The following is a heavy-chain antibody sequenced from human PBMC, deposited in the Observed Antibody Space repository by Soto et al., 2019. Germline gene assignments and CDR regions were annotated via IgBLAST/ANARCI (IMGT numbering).Heavy chain of an antibody. CDR1: GDSITSNSYF. D-gene: IGHD3-16*01. V-gene: IGHV4-39*01. Sequence: SETLSLTCAVSGDSITSNSYFWAWIRQPPGKGLEWIGSIYYSGTTYYNPSLKSRVTISVDRSKNQFSLKLSSVTAADTAVYYCARHLSVDYFDYWGQGALVTVSS. CDR3: ARHLSVDYFDY. J-gene: IGHJ4*02. CDR2: IYYSGTT.